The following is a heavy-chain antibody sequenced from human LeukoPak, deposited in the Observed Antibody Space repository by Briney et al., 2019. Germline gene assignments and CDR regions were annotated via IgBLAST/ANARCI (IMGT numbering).Heavy chain of an antibody. CDR1: GFTFGGYS. CDR2: IKHDGSER. V-gene: IGHV3-7*01. CDR3: GRVISGAIDY. J-gene: IGHJ4*02. Sequence: GGSLRLSCAASGFTFGGYSMSWVRQAPGKGLEWVANIKHDGSERFCVDSVKGRSTISKDNAENSMYLQMNSLSAEDTAVYYCGRVISGAIDYWGQGTLVTVSS. D-gene: IGHD2-15*01.